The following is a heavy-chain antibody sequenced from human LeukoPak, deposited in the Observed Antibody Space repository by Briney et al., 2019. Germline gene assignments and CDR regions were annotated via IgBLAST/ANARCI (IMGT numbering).Heavy chain of an antibody. D-gene: IGHD3-10*01. CDR2: ISGSGGST. CDR3: AKSSYFGSGSYSENFDY. CDR1: GFTFSSYA. J-gene: IGHJ4*02. Sequence: GGSLRLSCAASGFTFSSYAMSWVRQAPGKGLEWVSAISGSGGSTYYADSVKGRFTISRDNRKKTLYLQMTSLRAEDTAVYYCAKSSYFGSGSYSENFDYWGQGTLVTVSS. V-gene: IGHV3-23*01.